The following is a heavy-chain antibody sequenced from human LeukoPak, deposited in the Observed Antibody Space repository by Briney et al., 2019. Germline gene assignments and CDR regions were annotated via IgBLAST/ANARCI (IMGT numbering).Heavy chain of an antibody. Sequence: PSETLSLTCAVYGGSFSGYYWSWIRQPPGKGLEWIGEINHSGSTNYNPSLKSRVTISVDTSKNQFSLKLSSVTAADTAVYYCARGSRLRYFDWLLDYWGQGTLVTVSS. CDR1: GGSFSGYY. CDR2: INHSGST. D-gene: IGHD3-9*01. CDR3: ARGSRLRYFDWLLDY. V-gene: IGHV4-34*01. J-gene: IGHJ4*02.